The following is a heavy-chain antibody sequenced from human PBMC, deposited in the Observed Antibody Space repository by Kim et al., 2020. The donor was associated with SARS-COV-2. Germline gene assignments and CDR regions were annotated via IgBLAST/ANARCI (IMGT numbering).Heavy chain of an antibody. D-gene: IGHD3-10*01. Sequence: THYADSVEGRFTVSRDNSKNSLYLQMDSLTTEDTAIYYCAKGNYASGNLDCWGQGTLVTVSS. CDR2: T. J-gene: IGHJ4*02. CDR3: AKGNYASGNLDC. V-gene: IGHV3-43*01.